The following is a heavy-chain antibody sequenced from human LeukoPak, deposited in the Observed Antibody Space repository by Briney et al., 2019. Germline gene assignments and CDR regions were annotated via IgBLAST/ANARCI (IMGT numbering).Heavy chain of an antibody. CDR3: ARAYGDSTYLSWFDP. J-gene: IGHJ5*02. Sequence: PSETLSLTCTVSGGSISSHYWSWIRQPPGKGLEWIGYIYYSGSTNYNPSPKSRVTISVDTSKNQFSLKLSSVTAADTAVYYCARAYGDSTYLSWFDPWGQGTLVTVSS. V-gene: IGHV4-59*11. CDR1: GGSISSHY. CDR2: IYYSGST. D-gene: IGHD2-21*01.